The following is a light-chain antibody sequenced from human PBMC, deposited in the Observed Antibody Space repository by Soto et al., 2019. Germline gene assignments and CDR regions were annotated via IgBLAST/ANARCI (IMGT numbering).Light chain of an antibody. CDR3: AAWDDSLSGVL. Sequence: QSVLPQPPSASGEPGQRVTISCSGSSSNIGRNYVYWYQQLPGTAPKLLIYRNNQRRSGVPDRFSGSKSGTSVSLAISGLRSEDEGNYYCAAWDDSLSGVLFGGGTKLTVL. CDR1: SSNIGRNY. CDR2: RNN. V-gene: IGLV1-47*01. J-gene: IGLJ2*01.